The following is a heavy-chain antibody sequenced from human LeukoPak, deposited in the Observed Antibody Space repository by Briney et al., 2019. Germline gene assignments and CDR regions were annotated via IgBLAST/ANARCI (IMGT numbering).Heavy chain of an antibody. CDR2: ISSSGSTI. CDR3: ARERYSSSWYYYYGMDV. CDR1: GFTFSSYE. V-gene: IGHV3-48*03. D-gene: IGHD6-13*01. J-gene: IGHJ6*04. Sequence: GGCLRLSCAASGFTFSSYEMNWVRQARGKGREWVSYISSSGSTIYYADSVKGRFTISRDNAKNSLYLQMNSLRAEDTAVYYCARERYSSSWYYYYGMDVWGKGTTVTVSS.